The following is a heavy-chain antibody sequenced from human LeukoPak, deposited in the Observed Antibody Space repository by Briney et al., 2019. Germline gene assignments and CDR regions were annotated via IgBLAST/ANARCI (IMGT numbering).Heavy chain of an antibody. CDR3: AKVRLRFLEWSGGFDI. CDR1: GFTFSSNG. Sequence: GGSLRLSCVASGFTFSSNGMHWVRQAPGKGLEWVAVIWYDGSNKYYADSVKGRFTISRDNSKNTLYLQMNSLRAEDTAVYYCAKVRLRFLEWSGGFDIWGQGTMVTVSS. D-gene: IGHD3-3*01. V-gene: IGHV3-33*06. J-gene: IGHJ3*02. CDR2: IWYDGSNK.